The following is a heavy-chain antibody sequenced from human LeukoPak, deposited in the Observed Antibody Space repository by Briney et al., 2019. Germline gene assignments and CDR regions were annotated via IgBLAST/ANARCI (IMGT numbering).Heavy chain of an antibody. V-gene: IGHV3-21*01. Sequence: PGGSLRLSCAASGFTLSSYAMSWVRQTPGKGLEWVSSISSSGGHIYYADSVKGRFTISRDNAKNSLYLQMNSLRAEDTAVYYCARGSSSWPYYYNLDVWGQGTTVTVS. CDR3: ARGSSSWPYYYNLDV. J-gene: IGHJ6*02. CDR1: GFTLSSYA. D-gene: IGHD6-6*01. CDR2: ISSSGGHI.